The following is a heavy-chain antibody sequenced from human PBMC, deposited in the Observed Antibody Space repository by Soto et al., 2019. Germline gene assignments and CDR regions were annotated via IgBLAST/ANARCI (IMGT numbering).Heavy chain of an antibody. J-gene: IGHJ4*02. Sequence: EVQLVESGGGLVKPGGSLRLSCAASGFTFSSYSMNWVRQAPGKGLEWVSSISSSSSYIYYADSVKGRFTISRDNAKNSPYVQMNSLRAEDTAVYYCAREVVYCGGDCHPDYWGQGTLVTVSS. V-gene: IGHV3-21*01. CDR1: GFTFSSYS. D-gene: IGHD2-21*02. CDR3: AREVVYCGGDCHPDY. CDR2: ISSSSSYI.